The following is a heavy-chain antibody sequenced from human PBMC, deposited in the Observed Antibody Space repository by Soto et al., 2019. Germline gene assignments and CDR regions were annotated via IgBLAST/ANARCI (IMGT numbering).Heavy chain of an antibody. CDR2: IYPGDSDT. Sequence: GESLKISCKGSGYSFTSYWIGWVRQMPGKGLEWMGIIYPGDSDTRYSPSFQGQVTISADKSISTAYLQWSSLKASDTAMYYCARHGRVGYSYGFGLWDAVNPPREIDYWGQGTLVTVSS. J-gene: IGHJ4*02. CDR1: GYSFTSYW. D-gene: IGHD5-18*01. V-gene: IGHV5-51*01. CDR3: ARHGRVGYSYGFGLWDAVNPPREIDY.